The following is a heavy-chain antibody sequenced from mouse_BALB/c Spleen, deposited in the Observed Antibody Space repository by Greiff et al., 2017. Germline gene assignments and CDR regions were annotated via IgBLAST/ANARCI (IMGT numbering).Heavy chain of an antibody. D-gene: IGHD2-3*01. CDR2: INSNGGST. V-gene: IGHV5-6-3*01. CDR3: ARSDCYYGTYAY. J-gene: IGHJ3*01. Sequence: EVQLQESGGGLVQPGGSLKLSCAASGFTFSSYGMSWVRQTPDKRLELVATINSNGGSTYYPDSVKGRFTISRDNAKNTLYLQMSSLKSEDTAMYYCARSDCYYGTYAYWGQGTLVTVSA. CDR1: GFTFSSYG.